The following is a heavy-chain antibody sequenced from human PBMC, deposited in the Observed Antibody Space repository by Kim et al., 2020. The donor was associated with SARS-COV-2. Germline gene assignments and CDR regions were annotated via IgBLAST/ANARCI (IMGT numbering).Heavy chain of an antibody. D-gene: IGHD2-21*01. J-gene: IGHJ4*02. V-gene: IGHV3-23*01. Sequence: YADSVKGRVTISRDNSKNTLYLQMNSLRAEDTAVYYCATYRHAQSPWFDYWGQGTLVTVSS. CDR3: ATYRHAQSPWFDY.